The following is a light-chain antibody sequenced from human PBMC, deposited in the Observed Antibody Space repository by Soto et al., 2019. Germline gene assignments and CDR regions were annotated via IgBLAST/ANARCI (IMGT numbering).Light chain of an antibody. CDR2: EVS. Sequence: QSALTQPASVSGSPGQSITISCTGTSSDVGGYDYVSWYQQHPGKAPKLLIYEVSNRPSGVSNRFSGSKYANTASLTISGLQTEDEADYYCSSYTSRSTLVFGTGTKLTVL. CDR1: SSDVGGYDY. J-gene: IGLJ1*01. V-gene: IGLV2-14*01. CDR3: SSYTSRSTLV.